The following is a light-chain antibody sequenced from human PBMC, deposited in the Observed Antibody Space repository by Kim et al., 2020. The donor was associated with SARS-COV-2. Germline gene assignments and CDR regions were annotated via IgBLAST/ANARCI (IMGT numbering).Light chain of an antibody. Sequence: ASVEDKVTSTCRASQSSSIYLEWAQQKPWNAANLLIYAASSLHNGVPSMFSSSESGADFTLTISSLQPEDFATYYCQQCYSYPRAFGRGTKV. CDR2: AAS. J-gene: IGKJ4*01. CDR3: QQCYSYPRA. V-gene: IGKV1-39*01. CDR1: QSSSIY.